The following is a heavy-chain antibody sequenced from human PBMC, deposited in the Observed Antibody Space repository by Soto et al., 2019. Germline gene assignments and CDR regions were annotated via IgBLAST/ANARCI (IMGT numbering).Heavy chain of an antibody. J-gene: IGHJ4*02. CDR2: IYYTENT. D-gene: IGHD1-1*01. CDR3: ARYSRSNEDGFELDF. Sequence: SETLSLTCSISGGSVSPYYWSWIRLPPGKGLGWIGYIYYTENTYYNPQRESRLSMSVETSKNRFSVRLTWVHTEDTQVYYWARYSRSNEDGFELDFRGQANLVTVSS. V-gene: IGHV4-59*02. CDR1: GGSVSPYY.